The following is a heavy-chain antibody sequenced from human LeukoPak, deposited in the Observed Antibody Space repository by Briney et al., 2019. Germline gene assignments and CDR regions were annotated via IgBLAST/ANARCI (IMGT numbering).Heavy chain of an antibody. V-gene: IGHV1-24*01. J-gene: IGHJ3*02. Sequence: ASVKVSCKVSGYTLTELSMHWVRQAPGKGLEWMGGFDPEDGETIYAQKFQGRVTMTEDTSTDTAYMELGSLRSEDTAVYYCATISQVGATPYDAFDIWGQGTMVTVSS. D-gene: IGHD1-26*01. CDR3: ATISQVGATPYDAFDI. CDR2: FDPEDGET. CDR1: GYTLTELS.